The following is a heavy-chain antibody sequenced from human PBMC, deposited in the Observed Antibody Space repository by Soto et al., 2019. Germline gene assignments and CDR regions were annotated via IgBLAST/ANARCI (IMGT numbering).Heavy chain of an antibody. D-gene: IGHD3-10*01. J-gene: IGHJ5*02. V-gene: IGHV1-69*13. CDR3: ARAPSYYGSGSYNWFDP. Sequence: GASVKVSCKASGGTFSSYAISWVRQAPGQGLEWMGGIIPIFGTANYAQKFLGRVTITADESTSTAYMELSSLRSEDTAVYYCARAPSYYGSGSYNWFDPWGQGTLVTVSS. CDR2: IIPIFGTA. CDR1: GGTFSSYA.